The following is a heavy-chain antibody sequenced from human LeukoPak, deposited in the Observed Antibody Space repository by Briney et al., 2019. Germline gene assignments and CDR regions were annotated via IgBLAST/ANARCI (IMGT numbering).Heavy chain of an antibody. J-gene: IGHJ4*02. Sequence: SETLSLTCTVSGGSISSDYWSWIRQSPGKGLEWIGYIYYSGTTSYNPSLKSRVTISLDTSKNQFTLKLSSVTAADTAVYYCARGANWGSPDYWGQGTLVTVSS. CDR2: IYYSGTT. CDR1: GGSISSDY. CDR3: ARGANWGSPDY. V-gene: IGHV4-59*01. D-gene: IGHD7-27*01.